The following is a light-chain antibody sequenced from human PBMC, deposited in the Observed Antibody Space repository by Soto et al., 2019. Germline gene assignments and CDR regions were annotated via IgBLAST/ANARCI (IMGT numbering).Light chain of an antibody. V-gene: IGKV3-20*01. J-gene: IGKJ1*01. CDR2: AAS. CDR3: QQYVASQST. Sequence: EILLTQYPGTLCRSPGERATLSWRASKSVSNNYLAFYQQKPCQAPRLLICAASTTATGIPDRFSRSGSGTDFTHPVPRLEHEDFAVYYCQQYVASQSTFGRGTKVDI. CDR1: KSVSNNY.